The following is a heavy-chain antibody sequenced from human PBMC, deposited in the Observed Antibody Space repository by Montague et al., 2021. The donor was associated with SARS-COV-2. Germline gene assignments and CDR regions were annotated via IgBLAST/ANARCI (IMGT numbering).Heavy chain of an antibody. V-gene: IGHV4-59*11. CDR1: GGSISNHY. Sequence: SETLSLTCTVSGGSISNHYWSWIPQPPGKGLEWIAFYSGNTNYNPSLKSRVTISVDTSENQFSLKLSSVTAADTAVYYCATHGSGTKDDAFDIWGQGTMVTVSS. CDR3: ATHGSGTKDDAFDI. CDR2: FYSGNT. D-gene: IGHD3-10*01. J-gene: IGHJ3*02.